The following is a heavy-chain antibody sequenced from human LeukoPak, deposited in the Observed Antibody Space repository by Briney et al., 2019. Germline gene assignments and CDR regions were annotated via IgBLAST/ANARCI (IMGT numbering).Heavy chain of an antibody. D-gene: IGHD6-13*01. J-gene: IGHJ4*02. V-gene: IGHV3-30*04. CDR1: GFSFSDYA. CDR2: IPADGRDK. CDR3: ATPLTSKWSSSWYSGHFDY. Sequence: GGSLRLSCVASGFSFSDYAMHWVRQAPGKGLEWVAVIPADGRDKYYIDSVRGRFTISRDNSKTTVFLQMNSLEVEDTAVYYCATPLTSKWSSSWYSGHFDYWGQGALVTVPS.